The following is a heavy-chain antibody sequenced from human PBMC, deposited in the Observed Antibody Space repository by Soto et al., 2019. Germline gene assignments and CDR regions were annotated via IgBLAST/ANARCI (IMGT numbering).Heavy chain of an antibody. CDR2: INPSGGST. D-gene: IGHD3-3*01. J-gene: IGHJ6*02. CDR1: GYTFTSYY. V-gene: IGHV1-46*01. Sequence: ASVKVSCKASGYTFTSYYMHWVQQAPGQGLEWMGIINPSGGSTSYAQKFQGRVTMTRDTSTSTVYMELSSLRSEDTAVYYCARVKSSGYYTNPYYYGMDVWGQGTTVTVSS. CDR3: ARVKSSGYYTNPYYYGMDV.